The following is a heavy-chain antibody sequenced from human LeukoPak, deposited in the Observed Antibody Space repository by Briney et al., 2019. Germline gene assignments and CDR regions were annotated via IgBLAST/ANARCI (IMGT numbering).Heavy chain of an antibody. Sequence: ASETLSLTCTVSGGSISSYYWSWIRQPPGKGLEWIGYIYYSGSTNYNPSLKSRVTISVDTSKNQFSLKLSSVTAADTAVYYCARSRSGSYYNPYYFDYWGQGTLVTVSS. CDR2: IYYSGST. J-gene: IGHJ4*02. CDR3: ARSRSGSYYNPYYFDY. V-gene: IGHV4-59*01. CDR1: GGSISSYY. D-gene: IGHD3-10*01.